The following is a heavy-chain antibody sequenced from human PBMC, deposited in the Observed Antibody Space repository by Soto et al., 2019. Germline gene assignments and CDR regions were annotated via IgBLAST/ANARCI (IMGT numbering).Heavy chain of an antibody. J-gene: IGHJ4*02. D-gene: IGHD6-19*01. CDR1: GGSISSYY. V-gene: IGHV4-59*08. CDR2: IFYSGST. Sequence: SETLSLTCTVSGGSISSYYWSWIRQPPGKGLEWIGYIFYSGSTNYNPSLKSRVTMSVDTSKNQFSLQLSSVTAADTAVYYCVRQTYSSGSNDYWGQGTLVTVSS. CDR3: VRQTYSSGSNDY.